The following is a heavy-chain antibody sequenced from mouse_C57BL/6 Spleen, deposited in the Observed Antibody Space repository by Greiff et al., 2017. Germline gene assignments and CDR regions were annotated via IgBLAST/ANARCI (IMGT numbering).Heavy chain of an antibody. D-gene: IGHD1-1*01. CDR3: ARGAVVATDWYIDV. V-gene: IGHV1-54*01. CDR2: INPGSGGT. CDR1: GYAFTNYL. Sequence: VQLQQSGAELVRPGPSVKVSCKASGYAFTNYLLEWVKQRPGQGLEWIGVINPGSGGTNYNEKFKGKATLTADKSYSTAYMQLSSLTAEDSAVYFSARGAVVATDWYIDVWGTGTTVTVSS. J-gene: IGHJ1*03.